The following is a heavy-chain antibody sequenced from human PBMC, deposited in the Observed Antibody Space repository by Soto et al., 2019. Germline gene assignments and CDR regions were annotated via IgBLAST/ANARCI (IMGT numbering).Heavy chain of an antibody. J-gene: IGHJ6*02. Sequence: VEPLTITCKGHGYSFTRSWIGWVRQIPWKCLESMGIIYPCDSYTRYSPSFQGQVTISADKSISTAYLPWSSLKASDNAMYYCPRRSRATGIASYYYGMDVLAEGNTVAFS. V-gene: IGHV5-51*01. CDR3: PRRSRATGIASYYYGMDV. CDR1: GYSFTRSW. CDR2: IYPCDSYT. D-gene: IGHD1-1*01.